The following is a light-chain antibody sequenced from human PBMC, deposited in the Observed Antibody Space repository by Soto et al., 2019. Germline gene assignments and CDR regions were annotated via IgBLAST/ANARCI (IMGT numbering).Light chain of an antibody. Sequence: QSVLTQPASVTGSPGQSITISCTGTSNKLAIYNYVSWYQQQPGKAPKLMIYQVTNRPSGVSNRFSGSRSGNTASLTISGLQAEDEADYYCSSYTDSSNYVFGTGTKVTVL. CDR1: SNKLAIYNY. V-gene: IGLV2-14*01. CDR3: SSYTDSSNYV. J-gene: IGLJ1*01. CDR2: QVT.